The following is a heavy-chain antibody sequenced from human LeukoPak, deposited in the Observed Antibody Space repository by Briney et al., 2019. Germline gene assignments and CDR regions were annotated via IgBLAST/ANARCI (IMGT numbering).Heavy chain of an antibody. V-gene: IGHV3-30-3*01. CDR2: ISYDGSNK. CDR3: AGIVGASVFDY. Sequence: GGSLRLSCAASGFTFSDYAMHWVRQAPGKGLEWVAVISYDGSNKYYADSVKGRFTISRDNSKNTLYLQMNSLRAEDTAVYYCAGIVGASVFDYWGQGTLVTVSS. J-gene: IGHJ4*02. CDR1: GFTFSDYA. D-gene: IGHD1-26*01.